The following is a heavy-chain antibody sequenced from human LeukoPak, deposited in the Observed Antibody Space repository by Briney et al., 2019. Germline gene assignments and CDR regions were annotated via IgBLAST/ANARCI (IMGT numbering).Heavy chain of an antibody. CDR3: ARSREYFDSSGYYPLVDY. D-gene: IGHD3-22*01. CDR1: GGSISCSTTYY. V-gene: IGHV4-39*01. Sequence: SETLSLTCTVSGGSISCSTTYYWGWIRQPPGKGLEWIGSVYYSGSTYYNPSLKSRVTISVDTSKNQFSLKLRSVTAADTAVYYCARSREYFDSSGYYPLVDYWGQGTLVTVSS. CDR2: VYYSGST. J-gene: IGHJ4*02.